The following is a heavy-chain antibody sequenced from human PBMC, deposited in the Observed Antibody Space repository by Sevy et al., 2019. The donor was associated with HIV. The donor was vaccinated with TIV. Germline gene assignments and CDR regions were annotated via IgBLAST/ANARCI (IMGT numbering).Heavy chain of an antibody. V-gene: IGHV5-51*01. Sequence: GESLKISCKGSGYSFTSYWIGWVRQMPGKGLEWMGIIYPGDSDTRYSQSFQGQVTISADKSISTAYLQWSSLKASDTAMYYCARDYRSLGYCSSTSCLYYYYGMDVWGQGTTVTVSS. D-gene: IGHD2-2*01. J-gene: IGHJ6*02. CDR3: ARDYRSLGYCSSTSCLYYYYGMDV. CDR1: GYSFTSYW. CDR2: IYPGDSDT.